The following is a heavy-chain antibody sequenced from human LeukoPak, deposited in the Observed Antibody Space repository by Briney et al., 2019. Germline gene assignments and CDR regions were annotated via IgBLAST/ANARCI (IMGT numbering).Heavy chain of an antibody. CDR2: IIPIFGTA. V-gene: IGHV1-69*05. Sequence: SVKVSCKASGGTFNSYAISWVRQAPGQGLEWMGGIIPIFGTANYAQKFQGRVTITTDESTSTAYMELSSLRSEDTAVYYCARGYSSTPAKNSRLYYYYYMDVWGKGTTVTVSS. CDR3: ARGYSSTPAKNSRLYYYYYMDV. CDR1: GGTFNSYA. D-gene: IGHD6-13*01. J-gene: IGHJ6*03.